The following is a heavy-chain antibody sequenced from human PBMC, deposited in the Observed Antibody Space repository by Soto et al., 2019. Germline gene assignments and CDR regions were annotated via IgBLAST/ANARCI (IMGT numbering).Heavy chain of an antibody. CDR2: INHSGST. Sequence: SESLSLTCAVYGGSFSGYYWSWIRQPPGKGLEWIGEINHSGSTNYNPSLKSRVTISVDTSKNQFSLKLSSVTAADTAVYYCASGTRMATISYWGQGTLVTVSS. D-gene: IGHD5-12*01. CDR1: GGSFSGYY. V-gene: IGHV4-34*01. J-gene: IGHJ4*02. CDR3: ASGTRMATISY.